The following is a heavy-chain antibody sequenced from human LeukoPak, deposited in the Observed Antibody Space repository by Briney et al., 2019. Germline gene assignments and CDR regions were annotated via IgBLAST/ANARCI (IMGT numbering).Heavy chain of an antibody. V-gene: IGHV1-8*01. Sequence: GASVKVSCKASEYTFTSYDINWVRQATGQGLEWMGWMNPNSGNTVYAQKFQGRVTMTRDTSISTAYMELSSLRSEDTAVYYCARDVGLSGFDYWGQGTLVTVSS. CDR3: ARDVGLSGFDY. CDR2: MNPNSGNT. CDR1: EYTFTSYD. J-gene: IGHJ4*02. D-gene: IGHD2-15*01.